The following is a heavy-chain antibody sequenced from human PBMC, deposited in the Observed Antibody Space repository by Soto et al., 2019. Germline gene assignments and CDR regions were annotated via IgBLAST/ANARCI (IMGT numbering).Heavy chain of an antibody. D-gene: IGHD6-19*01. CDR2: IYYSGRT. J-gene: IGHJ4*02. Sequence: LSLTCPVSGGSITRGDYYWSWIRQPPGKGLEWIGYIYYSGRTFYNPSLKSRVTISVDTSRNQFSLKLSSVTAADTAVYFCARFSVGTVAGIGYFDYWGQGTLVTVSS. CDR1: GGSITRGDYY. CDR3: ARFSVGTVAGIGYFDY. V-gene: IGHV4-30-4*01.